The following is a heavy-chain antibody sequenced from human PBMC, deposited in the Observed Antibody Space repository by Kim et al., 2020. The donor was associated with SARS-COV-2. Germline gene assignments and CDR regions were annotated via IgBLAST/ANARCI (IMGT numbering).Heavy chain of an antibody. CDR1: GFTFSSYE. CDR2: ISSSGSTI. CDR3: ARVTVTTYDY. V-gene: IGHV3-48*03. Sequence: GGSLRLSCAASGFTFSSYEMNWVRQAPGKGLEWVSYISSSGSTIYYADSVKGRFTISRDNAKNSLYLQMNSLRAEDTAVYYCARVTVTTYDYWGQGTLVTVSS. J-gene: IGHJ4*02. D-gene: IGHD4-17*01.